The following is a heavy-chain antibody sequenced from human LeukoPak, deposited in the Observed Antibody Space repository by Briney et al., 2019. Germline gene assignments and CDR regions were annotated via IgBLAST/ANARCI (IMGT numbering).Heavy chain of an antibody. J-gene: IGHJ5*02. CDR2: IIPIFGTA. CDR1: GGTFSSYA. Sequence: SVKVSCKASGGTFSSYAISWVRQAPGQGLEWMGGIIPIFGTANYAQKFQGRDTITADKSTSTAYMELSSLRSEDTAVYYCARGGYCSGGSCYPNWFDPWGQGTLVTVSS. D-gene: IGHD2-15*01. CDR3: ARGGYCSGGSCYPNWFDP. V-gene: IGHV1-69*06.